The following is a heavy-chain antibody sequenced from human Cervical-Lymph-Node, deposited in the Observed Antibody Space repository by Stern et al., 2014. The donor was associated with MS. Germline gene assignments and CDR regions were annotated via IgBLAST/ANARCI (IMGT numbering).Heavy chain of an antibody. Sequence: QVQLVQSGGGVVQPGRSRRLSCAASGFTFSHYGFHWVRQAPGKGLEWVATISSDGTNQYYAGSVKGRFTVSRDNPKNTLYLQMNSLRTEDTAIYYCAKDLLYDAIHIWGQGTLVTVSS. CDR1: GFTFSHYG. CDR2: ISSDGTNQ. J-gene: IGHJ3*02. V-gene: IGHV3-30*18. D-gene: IGHD2-15*01. CDR3: AKDLLYDAIHI.